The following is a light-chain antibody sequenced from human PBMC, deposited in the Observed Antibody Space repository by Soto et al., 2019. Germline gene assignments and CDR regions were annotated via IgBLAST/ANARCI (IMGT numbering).Light chain of an antibody. V-gene: IGKV3D-15*01. CDR1: QSVSSSY. Sequence: EIVLTQSPGTLSLSPGERATLSCRASQSVSSSYLAWYQQKPGQPPRLXIYDASTRATGIPARFSGSQSGTEFTLTISSLLSEDFAVYFCQQYNNWTLTFGGGTKVDIK. CDR2: DAS. CDR3: QQYNNWTLT. J-gene: IGKJ4*01.